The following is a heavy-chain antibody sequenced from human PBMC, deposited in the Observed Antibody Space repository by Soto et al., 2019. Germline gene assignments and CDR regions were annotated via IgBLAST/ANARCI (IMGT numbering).Heavy chain of an antibody. Sequence: QVQLQESGPGLVKPSETLSLTCTVSGGSVSSGSYYWSWIRQPPGKGLEWIGYIYYSGSTNYNPSLKSRVTISVDTSKNQFSLKLSSVTAADTAVYYCARGGFYGDFLYYYGMDVWGRGTTVTVSS. D-gene: IGHD4-17*01. V-gene: IGHV4-61*01. J-gene: IGHJ6*02. CDR2: IYYSGST. CDR3: ARGGFYGDFLYYYGMDV. CDR1: GGSVSSGSYY.